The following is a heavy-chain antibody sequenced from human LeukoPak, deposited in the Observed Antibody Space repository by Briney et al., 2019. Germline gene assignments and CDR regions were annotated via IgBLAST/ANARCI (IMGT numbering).Heavy chain of an antibody. CDR3: ARADSYGSILDY. Sequence: RSGGSLRLSCAASGFTFSNYWMSWVRQSPGRGLEWVANIDQDGSAEYYVDSVGGRFTVSRDNAKSSLYLQIDSLRAEDTAVYYCARADSYGSILDYWGRGTLVTVSS. D-gene: IGHD5-18*01. V-gene: IGHV3-7*04. J-gene: IGHJ4*02. CDR2: IDQDGSAE. CDR1: GFTFSNYW.